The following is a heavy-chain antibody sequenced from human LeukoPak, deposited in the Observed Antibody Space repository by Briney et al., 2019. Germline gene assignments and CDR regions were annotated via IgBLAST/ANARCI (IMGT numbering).Heavy chain of an antibody. V-gene: IGHV4-38-2*02. CDR3: ARYSSGRQFDF. D-gene: IGHD6-19*01. Sequence: SEILSLTCTVSGYSISSGYYWGWIRQPPGKGLEWIGSIYHSGSTYYNPSLKGRVTISVDTSKNQFSLKLSSVTAADTAVYYCARYSSGRQFDFWGQGTLLTVSS. J-gene: IGHJ4*02. CDR1: GYSISSGYY. CDR2: IYHSGST.